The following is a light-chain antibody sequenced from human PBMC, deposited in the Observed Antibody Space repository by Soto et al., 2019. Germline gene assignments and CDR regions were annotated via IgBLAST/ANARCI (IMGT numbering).Light chain of an antibody. CDR2: DAS. J-gene: IGKJ1*01. CDR3: HQRQSWPRT. CDR1: QSVGTY. V-gene: IGKV3D-20*02. Sequence: EIVLTQSPGTLSLSPGERATLSCRASQSVGTYLAWYQQKPGQAPRLLIYDASSRATGIPDRFSGSGSGTDFTLTISRLEPEDFALYYCHQRQSWPRTFGQGTKVDIK.